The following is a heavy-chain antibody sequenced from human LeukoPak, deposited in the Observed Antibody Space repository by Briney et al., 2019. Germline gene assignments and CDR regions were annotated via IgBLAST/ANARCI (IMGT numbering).Heavy chain of an antibody. CDR3: ARVSGYCSGGSCYANWFDP. D-gene: IGHD2-15*01. CDR1: GGSISSYY. J-gene: IGHJ5*02. Sequence: PSETLSLTCTVSGGSISSYYWSWIRQPPGKGLEWIGYIYYSGSTNYTPSLKSRVTISVDTSKNQFSLKLSSVTAADTAVYYCARVSGYCSGGSCYANWFDPWGQGTLVTVSP. CDR2: IYYSGST. V-gene: IGHV4-59*01.